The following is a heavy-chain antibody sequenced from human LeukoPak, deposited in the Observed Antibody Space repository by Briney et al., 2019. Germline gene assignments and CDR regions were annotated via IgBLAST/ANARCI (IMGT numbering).Heavy chain of an antibody. CDR3: ARGELAYCGGDCYSY. Sequence: PSETLSLTCTVSGGSISSYYWSWIRQPPGKGLEWIGYIYYSGSTNYNPSLKSRVTISVDTSKNQFSLKLSSVTAADTAVYYCARGELAYCGGDCYSYWGQGTLVTVSS. D-gene: IGHD2-21*02. CDR1: GGSISSYY. V-gene: IGHV4-59*01. CDR2: IYYSGST. J-gene: IGHJ4*02.